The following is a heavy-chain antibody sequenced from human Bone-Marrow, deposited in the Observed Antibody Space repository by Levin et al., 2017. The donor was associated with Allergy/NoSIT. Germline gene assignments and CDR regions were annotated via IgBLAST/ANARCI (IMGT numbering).Heavy chain of an antibody. D-gene: IGHD3-16*02. CDR3: TTTYYDYIWGTYRHIPDDY. V-gene: IGHV3-15*01. J-gene: IGHJ4*02. CDR2: IKSKTDGGTT. Sequence: GGSLRLSCAASRFTFSNAWMSWVRQAPGKGLEWVGRIKSKTDGGTTNYAAPVKGRFTISRDDSKNTLYLQMNSLKTEDTAVYYCTTTYYDYIWGTYRHIPDDYWGQGTLVTVSS. CDR1: RFTFSNAW.